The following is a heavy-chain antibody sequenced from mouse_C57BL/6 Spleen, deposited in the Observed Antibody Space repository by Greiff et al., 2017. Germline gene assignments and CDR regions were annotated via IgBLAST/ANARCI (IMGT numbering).Heavy chain of an antibody. CDR1: GFSLTSYA. CDR2: IWTGGGT. D-gene: IGHD1-1*01. Sequence: VKLVESGPGLVAPSQSLSITCTVSGFSLTSYAISWVRQPPGKGLEWLGVIWTGGGTNYNSALKSRLSISKDNSKSQVFLKMNSLQTDDTARYYCARNRDYGSSYYFDYWGQGTTLTVSS. CDR3: ARNRDYGSSYYFDY. J-gene: IGHJ2*01. V-gene: IGHV2-9-1*01.